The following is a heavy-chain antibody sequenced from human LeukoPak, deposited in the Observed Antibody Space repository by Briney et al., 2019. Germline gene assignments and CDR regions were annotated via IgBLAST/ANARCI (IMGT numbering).Heavy chain of an antibody. D-gene: IGHD6-19*01. CDR3: ARAIAVDEYYFDY. Sequence: GASVKVSCKASGYTFTSYDINWVRQATGQGLEWMGWISAYNGNTNYAQKLQGRVTMTTDTSTSTAYMELRSLRSDDTAVYYCARAIAVDEYYFDYWGQGTLVTVSS. CDR2: ISAYNGNT. CDR1: GYTFTSYD. J-gene: IGHJ4*02. V-gene: IGHV1-18*01.